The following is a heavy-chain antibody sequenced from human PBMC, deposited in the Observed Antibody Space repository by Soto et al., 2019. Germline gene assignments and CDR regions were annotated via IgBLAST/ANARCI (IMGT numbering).Heavy chain of an antibody. V-gene: IGHV4-39*01. CDR2: IYYSGST. D-gene: IGHD4-17*01. J-gene: IGHJ1*01. CDR3: EREKYYGDPKSFQH. CDR1: GGSLSSSSYY. Sequence: SETLSLTCTVSGGSLSSSSYYWGWIRQPPGKGLEWIGSIYYSGSTYYNPSLKSRVTISVDTSKNQFSLKLSSVTAADTAVYYCEREKYYGDPKSFQHWRQGTLDTVSS.